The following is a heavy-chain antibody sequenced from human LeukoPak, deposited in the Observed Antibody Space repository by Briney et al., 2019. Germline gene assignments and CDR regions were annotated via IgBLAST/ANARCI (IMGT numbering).Heavy chain of an antibody. CDR1: GLTLSGYW. CDR2: IDSDGSGT. CDR3: STVEHF. V-gene: IGHV3-74*01. D-gene: IGHD1/OR15-1a*01. Sequence: GGSLRLSCSASGLTLSGYWMHWVRQIPGKGLVWVSHIDSDGSGTSYADSVKGRFTISRDDVKNMLYLQMNSLRVEDTGLYYCSTVEHFWGQGTLVTVSS. J-gene: IGHJ4*02.